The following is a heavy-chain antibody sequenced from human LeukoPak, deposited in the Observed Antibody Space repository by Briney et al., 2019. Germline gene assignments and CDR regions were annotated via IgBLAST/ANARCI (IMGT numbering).Heavy chain of an antibody. CDR3: AKDSTPLDSSQVGYYFDY. V-gene: IGHV3-30*18. J-gene: IGHJ4*02. D-gene: IGHD3-22*01. Sequence: GGSLRLSCAASGFTFSRYGIHWVRQAPGKGLGWVAVISYDGSNKYYTDSVMGRFTISRDNSKNTLYLQMNSLRAEDTAVYYCAKDSTPLDSSQVGYYFDYWGQGTLVTVSS. CDR2: ISYDGSNK. CDR1: GFTFSRYG.